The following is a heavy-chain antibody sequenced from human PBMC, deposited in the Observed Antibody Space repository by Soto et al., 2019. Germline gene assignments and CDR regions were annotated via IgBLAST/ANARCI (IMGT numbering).Heavy chain of an antibody. CDR1: GGSISSSSYY. CDR3: ARQAWELLLFDY. D-gene: IGHD1-26*01. CDR2: IYYSGST. J-gene: IGHJ4*02. Sequence: PSETLSLTCTVSGGSISSSSYYWGWIRQPPGKGLEWIGSIYYSGSTYYNPSLKSRVTISVDTSKNQFSLKLSSVTAADTAVYYCARQAWELLLFDYWGQGTLVTVSS. V-gene: IGHV4-39*01.